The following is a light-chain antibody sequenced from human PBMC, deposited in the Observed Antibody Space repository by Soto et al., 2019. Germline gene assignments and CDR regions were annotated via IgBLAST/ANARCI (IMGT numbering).Light chain of an antibody. CDR3: QQCDNLPFT. CDR2: DGS. J-gene: IGKJ3*01. CDR1: EDIDKY. V-gene: IGKV1-33*01. Sequence: DIQMTQSPSSLSASVVDRFTITFQASEDIDKYLNWYQQKPGKAPKLLIYDGSKLETGVPSRFSGSRSGTEFTLTISSMQSEDFATYFCQQCDNLPFTFGPGTKVDIK.